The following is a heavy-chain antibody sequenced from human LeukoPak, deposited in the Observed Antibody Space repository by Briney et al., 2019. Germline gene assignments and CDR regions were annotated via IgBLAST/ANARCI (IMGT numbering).Heavy chain of an antibody. Sequence: TGGSLRLSCAASGFTFRTYAMSWVRQPPGKGLEWVSAISGGGGSTYYADSVKGRFTISKDNSKNALFLQMNSLRAEDTAVYYCAKDRYCGGGTCYWSYFDYWGQGTLVTVSS. CDR3: AKDRYCGGGTCYWSYFDY. D-gene: IGHD2-15*01. V-gene: IGHV3-23*01. J-gene: IGHJ4*02. CDR2: ISGGGGST. CDR1: GFTFRTYA.